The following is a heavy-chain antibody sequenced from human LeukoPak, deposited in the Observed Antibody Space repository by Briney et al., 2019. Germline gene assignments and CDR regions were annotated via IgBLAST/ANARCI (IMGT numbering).Heavy chain of an antibody. CDR2: IRYDGSNK. J-gene: IGHJ4*02. D-gene: IGHD2-2*01. V-gene: IGHV3-30*02. Sequence: GGSLRLSCAASGFTFSSYGMHWVRQAPGKGLEWVAFIRYDGSNKYYADSVKGRFTISRDNSENTLYLQMNSLRAEDTAVYYCAKPAPERYCSSTSCYFDYWGQGTLVTVSS. CDR3: AKPAPERYCSSTSCYFDY. CDR1: GFTFSSYG.